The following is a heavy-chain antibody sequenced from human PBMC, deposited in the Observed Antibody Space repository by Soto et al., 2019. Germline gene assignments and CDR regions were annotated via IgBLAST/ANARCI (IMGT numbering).Heavy chain of an antibody. CDR1: GYTFTSYY. CDR2: INPSGGST. CDR3: ARGQIVVVITSHFDY. D-gene: IGHD3-22*01. V-gene: IGHV1-46*01. Sequence: QVQLVQSGAEVKKPGASVKVSCKASGYTFTSYYMHWVRQAPGQGLEWMGIINPSGGSTSYAQKFQGSVTMTRDTSTSTVYMELSSLRSEDTAVYYCARGQIVVVITSHFDYWGQGTLVTVSS. J-gene: IGHJ4*02.